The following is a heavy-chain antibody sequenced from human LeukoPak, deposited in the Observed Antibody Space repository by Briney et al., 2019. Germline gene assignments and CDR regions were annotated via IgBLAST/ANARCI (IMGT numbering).Heavy chain of an antibody. Sequence: GASVKVSCKASGYTFTSYGISWVRQAPGQGLEWMGWISAYNGNTNYAQKLQGRVTMTTDTSTSTAYMELRSLRSDDTAVYYCARVGSGYCSSTSCYGEYYFDYWGQGTLVTVSS. V-gene: IGHV1-18*01. CDR3: ARVGSGYCSSTSCYGEYYFDY. CDR1: GYTFTSYG. D-gene: IGHD2-2*01. J-gene: IGHJ4*02. CDR2: ISAYNGNT.